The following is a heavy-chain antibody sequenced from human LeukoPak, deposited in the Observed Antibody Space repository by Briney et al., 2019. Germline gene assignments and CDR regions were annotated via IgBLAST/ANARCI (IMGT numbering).Heavy chain of an antibody. CDR1: GGSISSYY. Sequence: PSETLSLTCTVSGGSISSYYWSWIRQPPGKGLEWIGYIYYSGSTNYNPSLKSRVTISVDTSKNQFSLKLSSVTAADTAVYYCARAWPHYYYGMDVWGQGTTVTVSS. CDR3: ARAWPHYYYGMDV. V-gene: IGHV4-59*01. J-gene: IGHJ6*02. D-gene: IGHD5-24*01. CDR2: IYYSGST.